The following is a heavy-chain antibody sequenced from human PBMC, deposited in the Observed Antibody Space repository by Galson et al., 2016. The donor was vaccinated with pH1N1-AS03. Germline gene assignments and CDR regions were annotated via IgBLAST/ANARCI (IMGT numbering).Heavy chain of an antibody. CDR3: ANPRASGTTMVTRLDY. CDR1: GFTFSTYA. CDR2: ISGADLST. D-gene: IGHD5-18*01. J-gene: IGHJ4*02. Sequence: SLRLSCAASGFTFSTYAMSWVRQAPGKGLEWVSSISGADLSTYCADSVKGRFTVSRDNSKNTLYLQMNGLRPENTAIYYCANPRASGTTMVTRLDYWGQGILVTVSS. V-gene: IGHV3-23*01.